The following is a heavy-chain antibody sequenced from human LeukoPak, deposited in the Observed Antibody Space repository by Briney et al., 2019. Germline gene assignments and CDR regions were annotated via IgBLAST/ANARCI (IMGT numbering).Heavy chain of an antibody. CDR2: ISDDGRRK. CDR1: GFSFISYG. J-gene: IGHJ4*02. D-gene: IGHD4-17*01. CDR3: AKRPSDYGDYVSYFDY. Sequence: GGSLRLSCAASGFSFISYGMHWVRQAPGKGLEWVGVISDDGRRKDCADSVKGRFTISRDNSKDTLYLQMNSLRAEDTAVYYCAKRPSDYGDYVSYFDYWGQGTLVTVSS. V-gene: IGHV3-30*18.